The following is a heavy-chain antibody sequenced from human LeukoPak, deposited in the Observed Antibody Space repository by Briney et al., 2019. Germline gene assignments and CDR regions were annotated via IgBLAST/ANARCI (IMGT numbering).Heavy chain of an antibody. CDR1: GGTFSSYA. V-gene: IGHV1-69*13. CDR2: IIPIFGTA. CDR3: ARWRLASRGPMDV. J-gene: IGHJ6*03. Sequence: GASVKVSCKASGGTFSSYAISWVRQATGQGLEWMGGIIPIFGTANYAQKFQGRVTITADESTSTAYMELSSLRSEDTAVYYCARWRLASRGPMDVWGKGTTVTISS. D-gene: IGHD3-3*02.